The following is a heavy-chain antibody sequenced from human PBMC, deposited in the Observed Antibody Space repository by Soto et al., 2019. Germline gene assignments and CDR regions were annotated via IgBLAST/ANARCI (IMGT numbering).Heavy chain of an antibody. CDR1: GGTFSSYA. CDR2: IIPIFGTA. Sequence: QVQLVQSGAEVKKPGSSVKVSCKASGGTFSSYAISWVRQAPGQGLEWMGGIIPIFGTANYAQKFQGRVTITADESTSTAYMELSSLRSEDTAVYYCAILDSRSRWDYYYYYGMDVWGQGTTVTVSS. J-gene: IGHJ6*02. V-gene: IGHV1-69*12. D-gene: IGHD6-13*01. CDR3: AILDSRSRWDYYYYYGMDV.